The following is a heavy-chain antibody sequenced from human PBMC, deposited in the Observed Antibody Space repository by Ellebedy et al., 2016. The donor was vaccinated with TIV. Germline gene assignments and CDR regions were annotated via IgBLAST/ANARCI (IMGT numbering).Heavy chain of an antibody. CDR3: ASSYSGSAPDS. V-gene: IGHV3-13*04. D-gene: IGHD5-12*01. J-gene: IGHJ4*02. CDR1: GFTFSAYD. CDR2: IGPAGDT. Sequence: GGSLRLXCAASGFTFSAYDMHWVRQATGAGLEWVSTIGPAGDTYYAGSVKGRFSISRENAKNSFYLQMNSLRAGDTAVYYCASSYSGSAPDSWGQGTLVSVSS.